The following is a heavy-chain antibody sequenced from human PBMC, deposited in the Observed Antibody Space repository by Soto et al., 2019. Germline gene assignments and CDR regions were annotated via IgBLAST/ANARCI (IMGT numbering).Heavy chain of an antibody. CDR1: GGSISSSSYY. V-gene: IGHV4-39*01. CDR3: ARWQQLSGDNWFDP. CDR2: IYYSGST. Sequence: PSETLSLTCTVSGGSISSSSYYWGWIRQPPGKGLEWIGSIYYSGSTYYNPSLKSRVTISVDTSKNQFSPKLSSVTAADTAVYYCARWQQLSGDNWFDPWGQGTLVTVSS. D-gene: IGHD6-13*01. J-gene: IGHJ5*02.